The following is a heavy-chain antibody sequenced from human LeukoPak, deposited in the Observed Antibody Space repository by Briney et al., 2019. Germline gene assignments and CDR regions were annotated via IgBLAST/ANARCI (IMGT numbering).Heavy chain of an antibody. CDR3: ARDPTTEPNIAYYFDF. CDR1: GVSFSGYH. D-gene: IGHD4-17*01. Sequence: PSETLSLTCAVYGVSFSGYHWNWIRQFPGQGLEWIGEINDRGHTNYNPSLEGRVTISVDTSKKQFSLKLNSVTAADTAVYYCARDPTTEPNIAYYFDFWGQGTLVTVSS. V-gene: IGHV4-34*01. J-gene: IGHJ4*02. CDR2: INDRGHT.